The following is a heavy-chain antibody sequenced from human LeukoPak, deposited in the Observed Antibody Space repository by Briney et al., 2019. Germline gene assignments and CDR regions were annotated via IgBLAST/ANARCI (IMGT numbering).Heavy chain of an antibody. CDR1: GFTFSDYY. CDR3: ARGLTYYYDSSGLI. V-gene: IGHV3-11*01. CDR2: ISSSGSTI. Sequence: GGSLRLSCAASGFTFSDYYMSWIRQAPGKGLEWVSYISSSGSTIYYAGSVKGRFTISRDNAKNSLYLQMNSLRAEDTAVYYCARGLTYYYDSSGLIWGQGTLVTVSS. D-gene: IGHD3-22*01. J-gene: IGHJ4*02.